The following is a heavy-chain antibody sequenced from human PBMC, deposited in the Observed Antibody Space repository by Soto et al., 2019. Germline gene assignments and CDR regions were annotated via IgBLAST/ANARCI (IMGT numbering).Heavy chain of an antibody. V-gene: IGHV4-34*01. CDR3: ARIPLPGVIRAFDY. CDR1: GGSFSGYY. CDR2: INHSGST. J-gene: IGHJ4*02. D-gene: IGHD3-10*01. Sequence: SQTLSLTCAVYGGSFSGYYWSWIRQPPGKGLEWIGEINHSGSTNYNPSLTSRVTISVDTSKNQFSLKLSSVTAADTAVYYCARIPLPGVIRAFDYWGQGTLVTVSS.